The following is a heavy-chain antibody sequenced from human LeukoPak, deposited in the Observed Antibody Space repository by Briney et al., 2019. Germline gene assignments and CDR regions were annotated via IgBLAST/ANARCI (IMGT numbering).Heavy chain of an antibody. J-gene: IGHJ4*02. CDR3: ARESGFWSGYYRGCDY. V-gene: IGHV4-38-2*02. D-gene: IGHD3-3*01. Sequence: PSETLSLTCTVSGYSISSGYYWGWIRQPPGKGLEWIGSIYHSGNTYYNPSLKSRVTISVDTSKNQFSLKLSSVTAADTAVYYCARESGFWSGYYRGCDYWGQGTLVTVSS. CDR2: IYHSGNT. CDR1: GYSISSGYY.